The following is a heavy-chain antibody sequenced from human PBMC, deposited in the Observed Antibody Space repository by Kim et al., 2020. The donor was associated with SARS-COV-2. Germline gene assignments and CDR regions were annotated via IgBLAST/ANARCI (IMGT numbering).Heavy chain of an antibody. CDR1: GGSFSGYY. CDR2: INHSGST. CDR3: ARAGYGSGFYLYKRWFDP. V-gene: IGHV4-34*01. Sequence: SETLSLTCAVYGGSFSGYYWSWIRQPPGKGLEWIGEINHSGSTNYNPSLKSRVTISVDTSKNQFSLKLSSVTAADTAVYYCARAGYGSGFYLYKRWFDP. J-gene: IGHJ5*02. D-gene: IGHD3-22*01.